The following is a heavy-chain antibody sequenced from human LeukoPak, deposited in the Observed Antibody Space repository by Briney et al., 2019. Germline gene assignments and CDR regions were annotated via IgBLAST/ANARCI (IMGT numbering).Heavy chain of an antibody. D-gene: IGHD1-26*01. CDR1: GYTFTGYY. V-gene: IGHV1-2*06. CDR2: INPNSGGT. J-gene: IGHJ4*02. CDR3: ARDRRSYPFDY. Sequence: EASVKVSCKASGYTFTGYYMHWVRQAPGQGLEWMGRINPNSGGTNYAQKFQGRATMTRDTSISTAYMELSRLRSDDTAVYYCARDRRSYPFDYWGQGTLVTVSS.